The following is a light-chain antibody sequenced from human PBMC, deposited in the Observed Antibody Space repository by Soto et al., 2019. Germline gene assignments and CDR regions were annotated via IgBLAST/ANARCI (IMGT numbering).Light chain of an antibody. J-gene: IGKJ2*01. CDR3: QQYNNLPQT. Sequence: EIVMTQSPATLSVSLGERATLSCRASQSVSSNLAWYQQKPGQAPRLLTYGASTRATGIPARFSGSGSETEFTLTISSLQSEDFAVYYCQQYNNLPQTFGQGTKLEIK. CDR1: QSVSSN. CDR2: GAS. V-gene: IGKV3-15*01.